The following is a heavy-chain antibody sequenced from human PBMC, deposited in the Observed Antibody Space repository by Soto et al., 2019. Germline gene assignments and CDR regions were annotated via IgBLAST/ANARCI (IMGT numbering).Heavy chain of an antibody. CDR2: IWSDGSHK. V-gene: IGHV3-33*01. Sequence: QVQLVESGGGVVQPGRSLRLSCAASGFTFSVYGIHWVRQAPGKGLEWVAVIWSDGSHKYYADSVKGRFSISRDNSKNTLYLQMNSLSVEDTAVYYCARASGPFDYWGQGTLVTVSS. D-gene: IGHD2-8*02. CDR3: ARASGPFDY. CDR1: GFTFSVYG. J-gene: IGHJ4*02.